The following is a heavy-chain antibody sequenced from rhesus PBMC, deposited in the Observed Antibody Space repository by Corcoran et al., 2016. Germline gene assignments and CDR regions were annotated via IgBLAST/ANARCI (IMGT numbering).Heavy chain of an antibody. CDR1: GYTFTDYY. CDR2: VDPEECEA. D-gene: IGHD1-1-1*01. Sequence: EVQLVQSGAEVKKPGASVKISCKASGYTFTDYYLHWVRQAPGKGLEWMGRVDPEECEAIHAQKFQDRGTIAADTSTDTADMELSSLRSEDTAVYYCATERGIAGTADLYGLDSWGQGVVVTVSS. V-gene: IGHV1-111*02. J-gene: IGHJ6*01. CDR3: ATERGIAGTADLYGLDS.